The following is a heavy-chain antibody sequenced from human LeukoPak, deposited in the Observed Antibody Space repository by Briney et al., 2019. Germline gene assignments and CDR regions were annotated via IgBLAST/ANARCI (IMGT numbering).Heavy chain of an antibody. CDR2: IYYSGST. D-gene: IGHD6-19*01. CDR1: GGSISSYY. CDR3: ARHFLGQWLVRRYFDL. Sequence: PSETLSLTCTVSGGSISSYYWSWIRQPPGKGLEWIGYIYYSGSTNYNPSLKSRVTISVDTSKNQFSLKLSSVTAADTAVYYCARHFLGQWLVRRYFDLWGRGTLVTVSS. V-gene: IGHV4-59*08. J-gene: IGHJ2*01.